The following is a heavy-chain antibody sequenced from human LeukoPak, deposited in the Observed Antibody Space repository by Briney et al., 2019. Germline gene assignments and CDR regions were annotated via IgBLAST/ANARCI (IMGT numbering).Heavy chain of an antibody. D-gene: IGHD3-9*01. CDR3: ARGFYDILIGKGYFDY. Sequence: PSETLSLTCTVSGGSISNYYWSWTRQPPGKGLEWIGYISHSGITNHNPSLRSRLTMSVDTSKNQFSLKLNSVTAADTAVYYCARGFYDILIGKGYFDYWGQGNLVTVSS. CDR1: GGSISNYY. J-gene: IGHJ4*02. CDR2: ISHSGIT. V-gene: IGHV4-59*08.